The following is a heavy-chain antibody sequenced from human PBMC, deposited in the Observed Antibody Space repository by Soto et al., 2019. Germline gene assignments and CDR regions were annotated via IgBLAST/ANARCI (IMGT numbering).Heavy chain of an antibody. D-gene: IGHD2-15*01. V-gene: IGHV1-18*01. CDR3: ARGLGSSPLLSPYAFDI. CDR2: ISVYSGNT. CDR1: GYTFTTFS. J-gene: IGHJ3*02. Sequence: GASVKVSCKASGYTFTTFSLIWVRQAPGQGLEWMGWISVYSGNTNYAQKLQGRVTMTTDTSTSTAYMELRSLRSDDTAVYYCARGLGSSPLLSPYAFDIWGQGTMVTVSS.